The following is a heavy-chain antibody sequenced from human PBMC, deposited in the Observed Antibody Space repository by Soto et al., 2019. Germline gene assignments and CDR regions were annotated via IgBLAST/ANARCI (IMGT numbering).Heavy chain of an antibody. CDR1: GGSISSYY. Sequence: SETLSLTCTVSGGSISSYYWSWIRQPPGKGLEWIGYIYYSGSTNYNPSLRSRVTISVDTSKNQFSLKLSSVTAADTAVYYCARAFVGATTSRYYYYYGMDVWGQGTTVTVSS. CDR2: IYYSGST. CDR3: ARAFVGATTSRYYYYYGMDV. V-gene: IGHV4-59*12. J-gene: IGHJ6*02. D-gene: IGHD1-26*01.